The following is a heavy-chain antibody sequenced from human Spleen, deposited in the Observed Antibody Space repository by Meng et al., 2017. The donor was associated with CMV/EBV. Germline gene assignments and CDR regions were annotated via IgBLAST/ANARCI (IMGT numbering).Heavy chain of an antibody. J-gene: IGHJ4*02. CDR3: ANTAGTNLFDY. CDR2: ISAGGGST. D-gene: IGHD6-13*01. V-gene: IGHV3-23*01. Sequence: GESLKISCAASAFTFRNYAMSWVRQAPGKGLEWVSTISAGGGSTYYADSVKGRFTISRDNSKNMLYLQMNSLRAEDTAVYYCANTAGTNLFDYWGQGTLVTVSS. CDR1: AFTFRNYA.